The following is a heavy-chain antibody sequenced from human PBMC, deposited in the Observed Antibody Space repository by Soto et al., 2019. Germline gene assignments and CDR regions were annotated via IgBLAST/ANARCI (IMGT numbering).Heavy chain of an antibody. D-gene: IGHD1-7*01. CDR1: GFTFSNYA. CDR3: AKDSRENSPTRDPFDT. Sequence: EVQLLESGGDFVQPGGSLRLACEASGFTFSNYAMSWVRQAPGKGLEWVSSISGGSSKKNYADSVKGRFIISRDNSKNTLFLQMSSLRVEDTAVYFCAKDSRENSPTRDPFDTWGQGTLVTVSS. CDR2: ISGGSSKK. J-gene: IGHJ5*02. V-gene: IGHV3-23*01.